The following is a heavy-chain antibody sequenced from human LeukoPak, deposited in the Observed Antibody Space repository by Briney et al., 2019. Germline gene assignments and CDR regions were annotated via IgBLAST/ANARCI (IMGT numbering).Heavy chain of an antibody. D-gene: IGHD1-26*01. CDR3: ATHGSGSYTDRPPNEI. CDR1: GYSFTSYW. J-gene: IGHJ3*02. V-gene: IGHV5-51*01. Sequence: GESLKISCKGSGYSFTSYWIGWVRQMPGKGLEWMGIIYPGDSDTRYSPSFQGQVTISADKSISTAYLQWSSLKASDTAMYYCATHGSGSYTDRPPNEIWGQGTMVTVSS. CDR2: IYPGDSDT.